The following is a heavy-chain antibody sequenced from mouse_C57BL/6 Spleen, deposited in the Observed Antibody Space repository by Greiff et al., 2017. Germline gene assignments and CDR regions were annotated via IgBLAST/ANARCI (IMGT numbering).Heavy chain of an antibody. CDR1: GYAFSSSW. J-gene: IGHJ4*01. Sequence: VQLQQSGPELVKPGASVKISCKASGYAFSSSWMNWVKQRPGKGLEWIGRIYPGDGDTNYNGKFKGKDTLTADKSSSTAYMQLSSLTSEDSAVYFCARSTITTRAMDYWGQGTSVTVSS. V-gene: IGHV1-82*01. CDR3: ARSTITTRAMDY. CDR2: IYPGDGDT. D-gene: IGHD1-1*01.